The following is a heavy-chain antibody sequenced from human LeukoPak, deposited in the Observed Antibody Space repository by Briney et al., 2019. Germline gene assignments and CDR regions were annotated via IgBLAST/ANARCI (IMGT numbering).Heavy chain of an antibody. D-gene: IGHD6-13*01. Sequence: GESLKISCKGSGYSFTSYWIGWVRQMPGKGLEWMGIIYPGDSDTRYSPSFQGQVTISADKSISTAYLQWSSLKASDTAMYYCARHGRIAAAGTTDYYYMDVWGKGTTVTVSS. CDR3: ARHGRIAAAGTTDYYYMDV. CDR2: IYPGDSDT. V-gene: IGHV5-51*01. CDR1: GYSFTSYW. J-gene: IGHJ6*03.